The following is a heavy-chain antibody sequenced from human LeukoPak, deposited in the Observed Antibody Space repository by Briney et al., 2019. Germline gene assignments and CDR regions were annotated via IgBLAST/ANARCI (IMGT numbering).Heavy chain of an antibody. CDR1: GFTFDDYA. CDR2: ISWNGGSI. CDR3: ARNPLYCSSTSCFLSRPQTSEHRNYNWFDP. V-gene: IGHV3-9*01. D-gene: IGHD2-2*01. Sequence: GGSLRLSCAASGFTFDDYAMHWVRQAPGKGLKWVSGISWNGGSIGYADSVKGRFTISRDNAKNSLYLQMNSLRADDTAVYYCARNPLYCSSTSCFLSRPQTSEHRNYNWFDPWGQGTLVTVSS. J-gene: IGHJ5*02.